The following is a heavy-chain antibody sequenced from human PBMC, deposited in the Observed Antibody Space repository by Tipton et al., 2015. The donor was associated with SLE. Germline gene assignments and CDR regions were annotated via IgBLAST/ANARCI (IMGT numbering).Heavy chain of an antibody. J-gene: IGHJ5*02. D-gene: IGHD3-10*01. Sequence: SLRLSCAASGFTFSSYSMNWVRQAPGKGLEWVSSISSSSYIYYADSVKGRFTISRDNAKNSLYLQMNSLRAEDTAVYYCARMVQGVHNWFDPWGQGTLVTVSS. CDR3: ARMVQGVHNWFDP. V-gene: IGHV3-21*03. CDR1: GFTFSSYS. CDR2: ISSSSYI.